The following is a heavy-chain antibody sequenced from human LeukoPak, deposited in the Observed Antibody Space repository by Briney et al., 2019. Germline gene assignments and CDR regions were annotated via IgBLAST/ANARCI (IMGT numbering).Heavy chain of an antibody. J-gene: IGHJ4*02. CDR2: ISGSGRNT. CDR1: GFTFINYV. Sequence: GGSLRLSCAASGFTFINYVMTWVRQAPGKGLEWLSGISGSGRNTYYADSVKGRFTISRDNSKNTLYLQMNSLRAEDTAVYYCAKEGEHGDYTPNFDYWGQGTLVTVSS. CDR3: AKEGEHGDYTPNFDY. D-gene: IGHD4-17*01. V-gene: IGHV3-23*01.